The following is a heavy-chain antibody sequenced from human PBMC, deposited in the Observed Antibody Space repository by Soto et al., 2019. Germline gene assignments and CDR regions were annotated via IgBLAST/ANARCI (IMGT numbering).Heavy chain of an antibody. V-gene: IGHV3-7*01. J-gene: IGHJ6*03. D-gene: IGHD5-12*01. CDR2: IKEDGSEK. CDR1: GFTFSSYW. CDR3: ADSGSYTDV. Sequence: EVQLVESGGGLVQPGGSLRLSCAASGFTFSSYWMTWVRQAPGKGLEWVANIKEDGSEKYYVDSVKGRFTISRDNAKNSVYLQLNSLGAEDTAVYYCADSGSYTDVWGKRTTVTVSS.